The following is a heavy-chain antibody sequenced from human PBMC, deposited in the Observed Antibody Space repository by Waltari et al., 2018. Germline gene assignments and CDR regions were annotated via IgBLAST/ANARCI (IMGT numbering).Heavy chain of an antibody. CDR3: AYGGNTGGFVDF. CDR2: IYPGDCDT. J-gene: IGHJ4*02. CDR1: IYSSPSYW. Sequence: EVHMRHSAPAVKTTGASLTISCMVSIYSSPSYWVGWVRQMPGQAPAWRGIIYPGDCDTRYNPSSQGQVSISADKAISTAYLQWSSLKASDTAMYHCAYGGNTGGFVDFWGQGTLVTVSS. D-gene: IGHD2-15*01. V-gene: IGHV5-51*01.